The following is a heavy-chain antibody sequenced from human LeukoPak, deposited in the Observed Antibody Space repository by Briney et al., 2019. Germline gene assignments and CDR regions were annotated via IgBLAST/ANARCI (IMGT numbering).Heavy chain of an antibody. J-gene: IGHJ4*02. Sequence: GGSLRLSCAASGFTFSTHGMHWVRQAPGKGLEWVAFIRYDGINKYCADSVKGRFTISRDNAKNSLYLQMNSLRAEDTAVYYCAREAAAGDYWGQGTLVTVSS. CDR2: IRYDGINK. V-gene: IGHV3-30*02. D-gene: IGHD6-13*01. CDR3: AREAAAGDY. CDR1: GFTFSTHG.